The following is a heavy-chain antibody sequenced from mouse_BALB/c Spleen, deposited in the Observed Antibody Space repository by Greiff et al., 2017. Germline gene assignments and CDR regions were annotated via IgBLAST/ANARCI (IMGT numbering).Heavy chain of an antibody. CDR2: INPSSGYT. J-gene: IGHJ3*01. D-gene: IGHD2-14*01. V-gene: IGHV1-4*01. CDR1: GYTFTSYT. Sequence: QVQLKESGAELARPGASVKMSCKASGYTFTSYTMHWVKQRPGQGLEWIGYINPSSGYTNYNQKFKDKATLTADKSSSTAYKQLSSLTSEDSAVYYCARVEVRLFAYWGQGTLVTVSA. CDR3: ARVEVRLFAY.